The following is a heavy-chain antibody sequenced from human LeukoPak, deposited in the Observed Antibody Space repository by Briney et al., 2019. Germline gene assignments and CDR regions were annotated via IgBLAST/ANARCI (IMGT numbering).Heavy chain of an antibody. CDR3: ATNRIVVVPAAMWGGWFDP. CDR1: GYTLTELS. CDR2: FDPEDGET. V-gene: IGHV1-24*01. D-gene: IGHD2-2*01. J-gene: IGHJ5*02. Sequence: GASVKVTCKVSGYTLTELSMHWVRQAPGKGLEGMGGFDPEDGETIYAQKFQGRVTMTEDTSTDTAYMELSSLRSEDTAVYYCATNRIVVVPAAMWGGWFDPWGQGTLVTVSS.